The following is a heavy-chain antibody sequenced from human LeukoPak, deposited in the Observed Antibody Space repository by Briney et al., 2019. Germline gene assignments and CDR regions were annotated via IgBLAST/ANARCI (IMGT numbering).Heavy chain of an antibody. D-gene: IGHD6-13*01. V-gene: IGHV3-30*04. J-gene: IGHJ4*02. Sequence: GGSLRLSCAASGFTISNFALYWVRQAPGKGLEWVTVISSDGSYKYYADSVKGRFTISRDNSKNTVYLQMNSLRDEDTAVYYCARAPPDSWIDNWGQGTLVTVSS. CDR3: ARAPPDSWIDN. CDR2: ISSDGSYK. CDR1: GFTISNFA.